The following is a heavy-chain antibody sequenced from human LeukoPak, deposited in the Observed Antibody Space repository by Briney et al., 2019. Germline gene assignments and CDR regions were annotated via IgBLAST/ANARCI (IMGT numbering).Heavy chain of an antibody. CDR1: GGSISSSNW. CDR2: IYHSGST. V-gene: IGHV4-4*02. D-gene: IGHD3-9*01. Sequence: PSGTLSLTCAVSGGSISSSNWWSWVRQPPGKGLEWIGEIYHSGSTNYNPSLKSRVTISVDTSKNQFSLKLSSVTAADTAVYYCARHVPVLRYFDWLPYHMDVWGKGTTVTISS. J-gene: IGHJ6*03. CDR3: ARHVPVLRYFDWLPYHMDV.